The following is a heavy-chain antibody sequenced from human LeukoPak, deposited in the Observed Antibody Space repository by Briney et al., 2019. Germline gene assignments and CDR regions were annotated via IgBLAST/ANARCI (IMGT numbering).Heavy chain of an antibody. CDR1: GFTFSSSS. V-gene: IGHV3-30-3*01. D-gene: IGHD1-1*01. CDR2: ISYDGSNK. CDR3: ARAENWNDSPFDY. Sequence: GGSLRLSCAASGFTFSSSSMNWVRQAPGKGLEWVAVISYDGSNKYYADSVKGRFTISRDNSKNTLYLQMNSLRAEDTAVYYCARAENWNDSPFDYWGQGTLVTVSS. J-gene: IGHJ4*02.